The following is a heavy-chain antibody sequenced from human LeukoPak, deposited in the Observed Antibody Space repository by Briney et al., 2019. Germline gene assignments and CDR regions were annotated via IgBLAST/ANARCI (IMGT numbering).Heavy chain of an antibody. V-gene: IGHV1-18*01. D-gene: IGHD1-26*01. CDR1: GYTFTSYG. CDR2: ISAYNGNT. J-gene: IGHJ6*02. CDR3: AREELQTYYYYYGMDV. Sequence: ASVTVSFTASGYTFTSYGISWVRQAPGQGLEGMGWISAYNGNTNYAQKLQGRVTMTTDTSTSTAYMELRSLRSDDTAVYYCAREELQTYYYYYGMDVWGQGTTVTVSS.